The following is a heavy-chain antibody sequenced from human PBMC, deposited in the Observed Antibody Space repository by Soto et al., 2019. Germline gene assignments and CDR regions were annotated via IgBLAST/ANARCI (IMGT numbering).Heavy chain of an antibody. CDR2: ISGSGGST. D-gene: IGHD3-3*01. V-gene: IGHV3-23*01. J-gene: IGHJ6*02. Sequence: GGSLRLSCVASGFTFNIYAMTWVRQAPGKGLEWVSAISGSGGSTYYADSVKGRFTISRDNSKNTLYLQMNSLRAEDTAVYYCAKLATTKYDFWSGYYYYYGMDVWGQRTTVTVSS. CDR3: AKLATTKYDFWSGYYYYYGMDV. CDR1: GFTFNIYA.